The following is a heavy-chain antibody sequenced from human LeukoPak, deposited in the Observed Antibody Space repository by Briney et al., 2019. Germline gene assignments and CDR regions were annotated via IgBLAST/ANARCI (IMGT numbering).Heavy chain of an antibody. V-gene: IGHV3-64*01. Sequence: PGGSLRLSCAASGFTLSSYSMHWVRQAPGKGLEFVSAISKNGRNTYYGNSMKGRFTISRDNAKNTLYLQMNSLRADDTAMYYCAALDHGHDFWGQGTLVTVSS. CDR2: ISKNGRNT. CDR3: AALDHGHDF. J-gene: IGHJ4*02. CDR1: GFTLSSYS.